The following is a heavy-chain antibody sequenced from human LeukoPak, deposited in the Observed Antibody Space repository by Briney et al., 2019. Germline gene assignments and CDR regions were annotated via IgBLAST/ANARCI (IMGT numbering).Heavy chain of an antibody. D-gene: IGHD3-10*01. Sequence: RPSETLSLTCGVYGGSLSGFYWNWIRQPPGKGLEWIASIYNSGATYYNPSLKSRVTISIDTSKNQFSLRLSSVTAADTAVYYCAREDYYGSGSYIYGAAVWGHGTTVTVSS. CDR3: AREDYYGSGSYIYGAAV. CDR2: IYNSGAT. CDR1: GGSLSGFY. V-gene: IGHV4-34*01. J-gene: IGHJ6*02.